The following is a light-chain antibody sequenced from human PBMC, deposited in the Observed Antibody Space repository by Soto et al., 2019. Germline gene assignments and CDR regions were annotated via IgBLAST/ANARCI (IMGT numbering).Light chain of an antibody. CDR1: QSLLQSNGYQN. J-gene: IGKJ2*01. Sequence: IVMTQSPLYLPVTPGEPASISCRPSQSLLQSNGYQNLDWYVQKPGQSPRLLISLAFNRASGAPARFSGSGSGTFFTLKINRVEAEDVGIYCCMQSALTPYTFGQGTKLEIK. CDR3: MQSALTPYT. V-gene: IGKV2-28*01. CDR2: LAF.